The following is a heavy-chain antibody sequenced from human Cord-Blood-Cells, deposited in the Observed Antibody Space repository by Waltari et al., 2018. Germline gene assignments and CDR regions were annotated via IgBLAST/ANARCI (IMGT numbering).Heavy chain of an antibody. D-gene: IGHD3-22*01. J-gene: IGHJ6*03. CDR3: ARAYYYDSSGYYYYYYMDV. V-gene: IGHV1-8*03. CDR1: GYTFTSYD. Sequence: QVQLVQSGAEVKKPGASVKVSCKASGYTFTSYDIHWVRQATGQGLEWKGWMNPNSGNTGYAQKFQGRVTITRNTSISTAYMELSSLISEDTAVYYCARAYYYDSSGYYYYYYMDVWGKGTTVTVSS. CDR2: MNPNSGNT.